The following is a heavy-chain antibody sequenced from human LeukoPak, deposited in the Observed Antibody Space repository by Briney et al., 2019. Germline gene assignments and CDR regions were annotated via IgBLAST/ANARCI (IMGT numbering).Heavy chain of an antibody. D-gene: IGHD3-22*01. CDR3: AKESFYYDTTGYKAYYFDY. J-gene: IGHJ4*02. V-gene: IGHV3-23*01. Sequence: GGSLRLSCAASGFSFSSDAMSWVRQSPGKGLEWVSAISGRGVNIYNADSVKGRFTISRDISRTMLYLQMNSLRAEDTAVYYCAKESFYYDTTGYKAYYFDYWGQGTGHRLL. CDR1: GFSFSSDA. CDR2: ISGRGVNI.